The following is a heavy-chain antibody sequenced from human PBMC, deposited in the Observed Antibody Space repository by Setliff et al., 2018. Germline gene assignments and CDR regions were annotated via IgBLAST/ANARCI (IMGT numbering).Heavy chain of an antibody. J-gene: IGHJ4*02. D-gene: IGHD3-3*01. CDR2: IYHSGST. CDR3: ARRATYYNFWSGYYDY. V-gene: IGHV4-38-2*01. Sequence: PSETLSLTCAVSGYSISSGYYWGWIRQPPGKGLEWIGNIYHSGSTSYNPSLKSLVTISVDTSKNQFSLKLSSVTAADTAVYYCARRATYYNFWSGYYDYWGQGTLVTVSS. CDR1: GYSISSGYY.